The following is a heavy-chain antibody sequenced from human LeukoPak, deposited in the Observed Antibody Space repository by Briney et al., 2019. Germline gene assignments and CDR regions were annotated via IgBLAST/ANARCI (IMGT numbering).Heavy chain of an antibody. CDR2: IRSDSSYI. J-gene: IGHJ4*02. CDR3: VKDPSGAAAAGTFDY. V-gene: IGHV3-30*02. D-gene: IGHD6-13*01. CDR1: GFTFSNYG. Sequence: GGSLRLSCAASGFTFSNYGMHWVRQTPDEGLEWVAFIRSDSSYIYYLESVKGRFTVSRDNSKNTLFLQMHSLRPEDTAVYYCVKDPSGAAAAGTFDYWGQGNLVTVSS.